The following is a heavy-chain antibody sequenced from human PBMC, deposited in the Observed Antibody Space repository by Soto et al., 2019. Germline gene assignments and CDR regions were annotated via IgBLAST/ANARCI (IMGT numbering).Heavy chain of an antibody. D-gene: IGHD6-25*01. V-gene: IGHV3-23*01. CDR1: GFTFSSYA. J-gene: IGHJ1*01. CDR2: ISGSGGST. Sequence: PGRSLRLSCAASGFTFSSYAMSWVRQAPGKGLEWVSAISGSGGSTYYADSVKGRFTISRDNSKNTLYLQMNSLRAEDTAVYYCAKDPTYGAAKPEYFQHWGQGTLVTVSS. CDR3: AKDPTYGAAKPEYFQH.